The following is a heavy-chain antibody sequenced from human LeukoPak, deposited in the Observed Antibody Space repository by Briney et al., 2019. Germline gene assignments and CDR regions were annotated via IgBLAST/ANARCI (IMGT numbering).Heavy chain of an antibody. Sequence: SVKVSCKASGGTFSSSAISWVRQAPGQGLEWMGGIIPIFGTANYAQKFQGRVTITTDESTSTAYMELSSLRSEDTAVYYCARAPAASPSGELSGSFHWFDPWGQGTLVTVSS. D-gene: IGHD2-2*01. V-gene: IGHV1-69*05. CDR2: IIPIFGTA. CDR1: GGTFSSSA. CDR3: ARAPAASPSGELSGSFHWFDP. J-gene: IGHJ5*02.